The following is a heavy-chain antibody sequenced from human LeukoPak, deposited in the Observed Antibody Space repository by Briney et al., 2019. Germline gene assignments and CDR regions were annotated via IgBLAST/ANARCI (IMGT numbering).Heavy chain of an antibody. CDR3: ARGIVGYYDSSGYWRSVFDI. CDR2: IYHSGST. D-gene: IGHD3-22*01. J-gene: IGHJ3*02. CDR1: GGSISSGGYS. Sequence: PSQTLSLTCAVSGGSISSGGYSWSWLRQPPGKGLEWIGYIYHSGSTYYNPSLKSRVTISVDRSKNQFSLKLSSVTAADTAVYYCARGIVGYYDSSGYWRSVFDIWGQGTMVTVSS. V-gene: IGHV4-30-2*01.